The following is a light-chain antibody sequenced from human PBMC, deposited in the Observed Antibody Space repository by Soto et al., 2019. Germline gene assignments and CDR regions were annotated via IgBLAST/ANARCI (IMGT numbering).Light chain of an antibody. CDR3: CAYAGSPLV. V-gene: IGLV2-23*01. J-gene: IGLJ1*01. Sequence: QSVLTQPASVSGSPGQSITISCTGSLSDVGGYNLVSWYQQHPGKVPKLMIYEGDKRPAGVSNRFSGSKSGNTASLTISGLQAEDAANYCCAYAGSPLVFGSGTKLTVL. CDR1: LSDVGGYNL. CDR2: EGD.